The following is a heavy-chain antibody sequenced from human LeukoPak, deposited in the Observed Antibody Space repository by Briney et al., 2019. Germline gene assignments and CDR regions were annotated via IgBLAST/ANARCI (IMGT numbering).Heavy chain of an antibody. V-gene: IGHV3-23*01. CDR2: ISGSDGST. J-gene: IGHJ5*02. D-gene: IGHD3-22*01. CDR3: AKPDTPYYYDRSGYHFDP. Sequence: GGSLRLSCEASGFTFSSYAMSWVRQAPGKGLEWVSTISGSDGSTYYADSVKGRFTISRDNSKNTLYLQMNSLRAEDTAVYYCAKPDTPYYYDRSGYHFDPWGQGSLVTVSS. CDR1: GFTFSSYA.